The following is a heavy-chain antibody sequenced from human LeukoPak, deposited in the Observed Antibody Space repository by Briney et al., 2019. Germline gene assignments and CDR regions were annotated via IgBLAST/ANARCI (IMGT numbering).Heavy chain of an antibody. D-gene: IGHD6-19*01. CDR1: GYSISSGYY. Sequence: SETLSLTCAVSGYSISSGYYWGWIRQPQGKGLEWIGSIYHSGSTYYNPSLKSRVTISVDTAKNQFSLKLSSVTAADTAVYYCARVGQWLASDWFDPWGQGTLVTVSS. CDR2: IYHSGST. V-gene: IGHV4-38-2*01. CDR3: ARVGQWLASDWFDP. J-gene: IGHJ5*02.